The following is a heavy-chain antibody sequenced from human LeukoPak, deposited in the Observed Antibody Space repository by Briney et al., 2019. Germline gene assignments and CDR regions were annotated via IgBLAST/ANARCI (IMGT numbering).Heavy chain of an antibody. V-gene: IGHV4-34*01. J-gene: IGHJ4*02. D-gene: IGHD3-22*01. CDR3: ARGLYYCDSSGYYPLFDY. CDR2: INHSGST. Sequence: PSETLSLTCAVYGGSFSGYYWSWIRQPPGKGLEWIGEINHSGSTNYNPSLKSRVTISVDTSKNQFSLKLSSVTAADTAVYYCARGLYYCDSSGYYPLFDYWGQGTLVTVSS. CDR1: GGSFSGYY.